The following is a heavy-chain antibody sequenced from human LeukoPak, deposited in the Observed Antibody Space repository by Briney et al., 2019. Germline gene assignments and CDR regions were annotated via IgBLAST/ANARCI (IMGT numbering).Heavy chain of an antibody. CDR3: ARDQRRKYYYGSSL. D-gene: IGHD3-22*01. CDR1: GFTFSSYS. CDR2: ISSSSTI. J-gene: IGHJ4*02. V-gene: IGHV3-48*02. Sequence: GGSLRLSCAASGFTFSSYSMNWVRQAPGKGLEWVSYISSSSTIYYADSVKGRFTISRDNAKNSLYLQMNSLRDEDTAVYYCARDQRRKYYYGSSLWGQGTLVTV.